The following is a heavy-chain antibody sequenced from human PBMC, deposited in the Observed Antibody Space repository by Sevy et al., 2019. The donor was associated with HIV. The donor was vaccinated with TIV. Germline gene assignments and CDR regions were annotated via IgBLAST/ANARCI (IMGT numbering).Heavy chain of an antibody. D-gene: IGHD3-22*01. V-gene: IGHV1-2*02. J-gene: IGHJ3*01. CDR1: GYTFTDYY. CDR3: AKLLIVVDDGFDV. Sequence: ASVKVSCKASGYTFTDYYLHWLRQAPGQGLEWMGWINPNTGATNYAQKFKGRATMTRDTSMSTAFMDLTRLRSDDTAVYYCAKLLIVVDDGFDVWGQGTMVTVSS. CDR2: INPNTGAT.